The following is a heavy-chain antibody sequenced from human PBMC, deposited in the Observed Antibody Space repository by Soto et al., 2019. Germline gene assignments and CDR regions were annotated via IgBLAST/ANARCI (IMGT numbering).Heavy chain of an antibody. Sequence: GASVKVSCKASGYSFTSYYMHWVRQAPGQGLEWMGWINPSSGGTNYAQKFQGRVTMTRDTSISTAHMELSRLRSDDTAVYYCARDSPLILAAHPSAPNWFDPWGRGTLVTVSS. D-gene: IGHD6-6*01. CDR3: ARDSPLILAAHPSAPNWFDP. V-gene: IGHV1-2*02. CDR1: GYSFTSYY. CDR2: INPSSGGT. J-gene: IGHJ5*02.